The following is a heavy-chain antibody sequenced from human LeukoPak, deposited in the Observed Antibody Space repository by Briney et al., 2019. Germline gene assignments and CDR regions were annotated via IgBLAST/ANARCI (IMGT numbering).Heavy chain of an antibody. V-gene: IGHV1-46*01. CDR3: ARDQEAFDY. J-gene: IGHJ4*02. CDR2: IYPRDGST. Sequence: ASVKVSCKASGYSFTSNYIHWVRQAPGQGLEWMGMIYPRDGSTSYAQKFQGRVTVTRDTSTSTVHMELSGLRSEDTAVYYCARDQEAFDYWGQGTLVTVPS. CDR1: GYSFTSNY.